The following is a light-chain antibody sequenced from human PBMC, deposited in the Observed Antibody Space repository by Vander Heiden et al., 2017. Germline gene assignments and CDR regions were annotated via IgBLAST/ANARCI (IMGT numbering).Light chain of an antibody. CDR1: QSISSW. Sequence: DIQMTQSPSTLSASVGDRVTITCRASQSISSWLAWYQQKPVKAPKLLIYKASSLERGVPSRFSGSGSGTEFTLTISSLQPDDFATYYCQQYNSYPWTFGQGTKVEIK. CDR2: KAS. J-gene: IGKJ1*01. V-gene: IGKV1-5*03. CDR3: QQYNSYPWT.